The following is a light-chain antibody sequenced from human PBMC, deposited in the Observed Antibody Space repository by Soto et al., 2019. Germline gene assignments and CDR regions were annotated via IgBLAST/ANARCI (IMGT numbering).Light chain of an antibody. V-gene: IGKV1-39*01. CDR3: QQSYRTPYT. J-gene: IGKJ2*01. CDR1: QSISSY. Sequence: DIQMNQSPSSLSASVGDRVTITCRASQSISSYLNWYQQKPGKAPKLLIYAASSLQSGVPSRFSGSGSGTDFTLTISRLQPEDFATYYWQQSYRTPYTFGQGTKLEIK. CDR2: AAS.